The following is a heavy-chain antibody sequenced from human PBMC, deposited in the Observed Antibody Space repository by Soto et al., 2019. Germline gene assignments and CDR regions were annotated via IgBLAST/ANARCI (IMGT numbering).Heavy chain of an antibody. D-gene: IGHD3-22*01. CDR2: IWYDGSNK. J-gene: IGHJ4*02. CDR3: ARMTYYYDSSAASDY. CDR1: GFTFSSYG. V-gene: IGHV3-33*01. Sequence: GGSLRLSCAASGFTFSSYGMHWVRQAPGKGLEWVAVIWYDGSNKYYADSVKGRFTISRDNSKNTLYLQMNRLRAEDTAVYYCARMTYYYDSSAASDYWGQGTLVTVSS.